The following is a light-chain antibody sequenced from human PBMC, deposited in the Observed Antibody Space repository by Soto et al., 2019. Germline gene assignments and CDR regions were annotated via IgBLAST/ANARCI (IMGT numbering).Light chain of an antibody. CDR3: SSCARTSADV. V-gene: IGLV2-14*03. CDR1: SSDIGGYNS. J-gene: IGLJ1*01. CDR2: DVS. Sequence: QTVPTPPASVSGSSRQLITISCTGTSSDIGGYNSVSAYQHLRSKAPKRMIYDVSNRVSDNSDRFAGSKAGNAASLTISGLQSVDEADYYCSSCARTSADVFGAGTKVTVL.